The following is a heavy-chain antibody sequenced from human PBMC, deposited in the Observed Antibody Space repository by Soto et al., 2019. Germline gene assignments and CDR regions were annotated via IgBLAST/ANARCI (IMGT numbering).Heavy chain of an antibody. CDR3: AGAVSDFDVRRYRTSYFDQ. Sequence: PSETLSLTCTVSGASVSTGVYYWTWIRQHPGKGLEWIGYIDNSGSTYYNPSLTGRVDISVDTPKNEFSLNLQSLTAADTAFYYCAGAVSDFDVRRYRTSYFDQWGQGILVTVSS. D-gene: IGHD3-10*02. CDR2: IDNSGST. V-gene: IGHV4-31*03. J-gene: IGHJ4*02. CDR1: GASVSTGVYY.